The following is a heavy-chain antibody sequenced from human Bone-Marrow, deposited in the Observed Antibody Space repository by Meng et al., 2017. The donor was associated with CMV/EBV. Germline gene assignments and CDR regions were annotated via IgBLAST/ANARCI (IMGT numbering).Heavy chain of an antibody. D-gene: IGHD6-13*01. V-gene: IGHV4-34*01. CDR3: AGYSSSWSRGYYYYYGMDV. CDR2: INHSGST. J-gene: IGHJ6*02. Sequence: SETLSLTCAVYGGSFSGYYWSWIRQPPGKGLEWIGEINHSGSTNYNPSLKSRVTISVDTSKNQFSLKLSSVTAADTAVYYCAGYSSSWSRGYYYYYGMDVWGQGTTVTVSS. CDR1: GGSFSGYY.